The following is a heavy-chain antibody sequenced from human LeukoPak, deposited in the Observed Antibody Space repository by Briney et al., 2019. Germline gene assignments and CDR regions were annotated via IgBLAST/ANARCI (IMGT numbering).Heavy chain of an antibody. Sequence: ASVNVSCKASGYTFTSYGISWVRQAPGQGLEWVGWIRAYSGNTNYAQKLQGRVTMTTDTSTSTAYMELRSLRSDDTAVYYCARRSSSWSYYFDYWGQGTLVTVPS. V-gene: IGHV1-18*01. D-gene: IGHD6-13*01. CDR3: ARRSSSWSYYFDY. CDR1: GYTFTSYG. J-gene: IGHJ4*02. CDR2: IRAYSGNT.